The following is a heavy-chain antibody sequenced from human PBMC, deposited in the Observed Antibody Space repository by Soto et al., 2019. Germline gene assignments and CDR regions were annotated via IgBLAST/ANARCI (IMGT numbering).Heavy chain of an antibody. D-gene: IGHD4-17*01. CDR3: ARGLTAPIYGKDGMDV. J-gene: IGHJ6*02. CDR1: GDSIRSSSHY. V-gene: IGHV4-39*07. Sequence: SETLSLTCTVSGDSIRSSSHYWAWNRQPPGKGLEWIGGFYYSGSPYYNPSLKSRVTISVDTSKNQFSLKLSSVTAADTAVYYCARGLTAPIYGKDGMDVWGQGTTVTVSS. CDR2: FYYSGSP.